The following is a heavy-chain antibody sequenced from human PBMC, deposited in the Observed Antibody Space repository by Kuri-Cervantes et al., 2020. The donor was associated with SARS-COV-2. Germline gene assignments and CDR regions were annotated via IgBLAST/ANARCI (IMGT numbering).Heavy chain of an antibody. V-gene: IGHV4-59*01. J-gene: IGHJ6*03. Sequence: GSLRLSCTVSGGSISSYYWSWIRQPPGKGLEWIGYIYYSGCTNYNPSLKSRVTISVDTSKNQFSLKLSSVTAADTAVYYCARLAFSSSWYYYMDVWGKGTTVTVSS. CDR1: GGSISSYY. CDR3: ARLAFSSSWYYYMDV. D-gene: IGHD6-13*01. CDR2: IYYSGCT.